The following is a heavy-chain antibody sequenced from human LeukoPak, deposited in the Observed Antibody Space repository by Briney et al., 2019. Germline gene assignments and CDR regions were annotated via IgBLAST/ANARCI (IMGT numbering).Heavy chain of an antibody. CDR1: GFTVSSNY. D-gene: IGHD3-10*02. Sequence: GGSLRLSCAASGFTVSSNYMSWVRQAPGKGLEWVSVIYSGGRTYYADSVKGRFTISRDNSKNTLYLQMNSLRAEDTAVYYCAELGITMIGGVWGKGTTVTISS. CDR3: AELGITMIGGV. J-gene: IGHJ6*04. CDR2: IYSGGRT. V-gene: IGHV3-53*01.